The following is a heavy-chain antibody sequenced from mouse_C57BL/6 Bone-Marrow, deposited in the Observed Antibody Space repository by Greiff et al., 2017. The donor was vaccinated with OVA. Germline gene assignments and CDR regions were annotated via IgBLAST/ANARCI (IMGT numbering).Heavy chain of an antibody. CDR3: ARNYYGSVFAY. Sequence: VQLQQSGAELVRPGASVKLSCKASGYTFTDYYINWVKQRPGQGLEWIARFYPGSGNTYYNEKFKGKATLTAEKSSSTAYMQLSSLTSEDSAVYCCARNYYGSVFAYWGQGTLVTVSA. CDR2: FYPGSGNT. J-gene: IGHJ3*01. CDR1: GYTFTDYY. D-gene: IGHD1-1*01. V-gene: IGHV1-76*01.